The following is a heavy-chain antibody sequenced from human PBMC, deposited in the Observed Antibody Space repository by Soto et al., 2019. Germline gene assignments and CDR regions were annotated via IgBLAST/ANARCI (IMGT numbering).Heavy chain of an antibody. CDR3: ARDRSYATEV. Sequence: GGSLRLSWEASGFSIRDYWMHWVRQAPGEGLVWVSCINGDASSTTYADSVKGRFTISRDDAKNTVYLQMTSLRAEDTAVYFCARDRSYATEVRGQGPRVTVSS. J-gene: IGHJ6*02. CDR1: GFSIRDYW. CDR2: INGDASST. V-gene: IGHV3-74*01.